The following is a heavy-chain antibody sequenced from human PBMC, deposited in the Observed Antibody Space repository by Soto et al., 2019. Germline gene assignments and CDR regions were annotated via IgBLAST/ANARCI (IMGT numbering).Heavy chain of an antibody. CDR2: ISAYNGNT. D-gene: IGHD2-2*01. CDR3: ARDGRRGYCSSTSCPDDAFDI. V-gene: IGHV1-18*04. CDR1: GYTFTSYG. Sequence: GASVKVSCKASGYTFTSYGISWVRQAPGQGLGWMGWISAYNGNTNYAQKLQGRVTMTTDTSTSTAYMELRSLRSDDTAVYYCARDGRRGYCSSTSCPDDAFDIWGQGTMVTVSS. J-gene: IGHJ3*02.